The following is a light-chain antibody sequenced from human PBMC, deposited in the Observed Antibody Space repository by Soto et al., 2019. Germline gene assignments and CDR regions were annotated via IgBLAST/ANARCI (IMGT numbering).Light chain of an antibody. V-gene: IGKV3-20*01. J-gene: IGKJ5*01. CDR3: QQYVSSPIT. CDR2: GAS. Sequence: EIVLTQSPGTLSLSPGERATLSCRASQSVSSSYLAWYQQKPGQAPRLLFYGASSRATGIPDRFTGSGSGTDFTLTITRLESEDFAVYYCQQYVSSPITFGQGTRLEIK. CDR1: QSVSSSY.